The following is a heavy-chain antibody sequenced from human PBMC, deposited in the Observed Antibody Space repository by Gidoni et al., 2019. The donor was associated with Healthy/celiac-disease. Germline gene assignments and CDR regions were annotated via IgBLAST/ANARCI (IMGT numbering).Heavy chain of an antibody. CDR2: IYPGDSDT. CDR3: ARQYYYGSGSSPYYYYGMDV. Sequence: EVQLVQSGAEVKKPGESLKISCKGSGYSFTSYWIGWVRQMPGKGLEWMGIIYPGDSDTRYSPSFQGQVTISADKSISTAYLQWSSLKASDTAMYYCARQYYYGSGSSPYYYYGMDVWGQGTTVTVSS. V-gene: IGHV5-51*01. CDR1: GYSFTSYW. J-gene: IGHJ6*02. D-gene: IGHD3-10*01.